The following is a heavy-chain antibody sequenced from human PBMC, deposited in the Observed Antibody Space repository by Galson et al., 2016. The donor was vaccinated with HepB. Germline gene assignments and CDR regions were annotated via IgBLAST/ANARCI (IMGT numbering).Heavy chain of an antibody. CDR3: AKVATPNRNYENWFDS. D-gene: IGHD4-11*01. J-gene: IGHJ5*01. CDR2: IWYDGSSK. Sequence: YLRLSCGASGFTFSNYAMHWVCQAPGKGLEWVAVIWYDGSSKYYIDSVKGRFTISRDNSKNKLNLQMSSLRAEDTAVYYCAKVATPNRNYENWFDSWGQGTLVTVSS. V-gene: IGHV3-33*06. CDR1: GFTFSNYA.